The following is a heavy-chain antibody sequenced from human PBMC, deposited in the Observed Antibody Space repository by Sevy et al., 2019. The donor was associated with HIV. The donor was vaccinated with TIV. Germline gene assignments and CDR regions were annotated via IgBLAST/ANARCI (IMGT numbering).Heavy chain of an antibody. V-gene: IGHV3-23*01. Sequence: GGSLRLSCAASGFTFSSYAMSWVRQAPGKGLEWVSAISGSGGRTYYADSVKGRFTISRDNSKNMLYLQVNSLRADDTAIYYCAKNWDSLWFGELSYFDYWGQGTLVTVSS. CDR3: AKNWDSLWFGELSYFDY. CDR1: GFTFSSYA. D-gene: IGHD3-10*01. J-gene: IGHJ4*02. CDR2: ISGSGGRT.